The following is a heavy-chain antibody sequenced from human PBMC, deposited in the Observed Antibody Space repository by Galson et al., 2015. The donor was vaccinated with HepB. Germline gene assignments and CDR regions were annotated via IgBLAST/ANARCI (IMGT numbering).Heavy chain of an antibody. V-gene: IGHV1-46*01. CDR1: GYIFTDHY. D-gene: IGHD1-26*01. Sequence: SVKVSCKASGYIFTDHYIHWVRQAPGQGLEWTGIIKPIGGGASYPQKFQGRVTMTRDTSTGTVYMELSSLKSEDTAVYYCARVRWAGDTSHLDYWGQGTLVTVSS. CDR2: IKPIGGGA. J-gene: IGHJ4*02. CDR3: ARVRWAGDTSHLDY.